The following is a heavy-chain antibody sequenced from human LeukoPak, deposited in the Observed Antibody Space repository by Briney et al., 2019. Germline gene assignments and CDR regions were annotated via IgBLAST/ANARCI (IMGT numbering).Heavy chain of an antibody. CDR2: ISSSSSTI. Sequence: GGSLRLSCAASGFTFSSYSMNWVRQAPGKGLEWVSFISSSSSTIYYADSVKGRFTISRDNAKNSLYLQMNSLRAEDTAMYYCARGLGAAEFDPWGQGTLVTVSS. J-gene: IGHJ5*02. CDR1: GFTFSSYS. CDR3: ARGLGAAEFDP. D-gene: IGHD6-13*01. V-gene: IGHV3-48*04.